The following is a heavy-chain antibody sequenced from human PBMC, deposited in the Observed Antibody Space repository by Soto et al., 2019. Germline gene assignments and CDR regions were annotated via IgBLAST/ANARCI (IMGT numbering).Heavy chain of an antibody. CDR1: GFTFTSSA. CDR2: IVVSSGNT. D-gene: IGHD6-6*01. V-gene: IGHV1-58*02. J-gene: IGHJ5*02. Sequence: ASVKVSCKASGFTFTSSAMQWVRQARGQRLEWMGWIVVSSGNTNYAQKFQDRVTITRNTSTSTAYMELGSLTSEDTAVYYCARVILSSSYEMNWFGPWGQGTQVTVSS. CDR3: ARVILSSSYEMNWFGP.